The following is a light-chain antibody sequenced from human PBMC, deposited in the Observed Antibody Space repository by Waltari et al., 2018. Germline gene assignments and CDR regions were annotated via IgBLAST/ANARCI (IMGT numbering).Light chain of an antibody. V-gene: IGKV1-39*01. CDR3: QQSYSTPFT. CDR1: QSISSY. J-gene: IGKJ3*01. Sequence: DIQMTQSPSSLSASVGDSVTITCRASQSISSYLNWYQQKPGKAPKLLIYAASSLQSGGPSRFSGSGSGTDFTLTISSLQPEDFATYYCQQSYSTPFTFGPGTKVDIK. CDR2: AAS.